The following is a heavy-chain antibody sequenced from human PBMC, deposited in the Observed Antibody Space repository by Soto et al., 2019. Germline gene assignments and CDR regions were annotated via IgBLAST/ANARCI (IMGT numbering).Heavy chain of an antibody. Sequence: ASVKVSCKDSGYTFTSYAMHWVRQAPGQRLEWMGWINAGNGNTKYSQKFQGRVTITRDTSASTAYMELSSLRSEDTAVYYCARXAPYCSSTSCYQAWFDPWGQGTLVTVSS. D-gene: IGHD2-2*01. CDR1: GYTFTSYA. CDR3: ARXAPYCSSTSCYQAWFDP. CDR2: INAGNGNT. J-gene: IGHJ5*02. V-gene: IGHV1-3*01.